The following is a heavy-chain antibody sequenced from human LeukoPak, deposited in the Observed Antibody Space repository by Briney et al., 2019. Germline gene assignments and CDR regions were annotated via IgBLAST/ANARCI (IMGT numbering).Heavy chain of an antibody. D-gene: IGHD2-21*01. CDR1: GFTLSTFS. J-gene: IGHJ6*03. Sequence: GGSLRLSCAASGFTLSTFSMNWVRQAPGKGLEWVASINSNSYIYYADSVKGRFTISRDNAKNSLYLQLNSLGAEDTAVYYCAKVVRLLPLYMDVWGKGTTVTVSS. CDR3: AKVVRLLPLYMDV. CDR2: INSNSYI. V-gene: IGHV3-21*04.